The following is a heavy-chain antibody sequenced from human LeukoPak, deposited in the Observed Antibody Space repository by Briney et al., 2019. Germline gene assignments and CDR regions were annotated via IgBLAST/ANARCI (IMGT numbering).Heavy chain of an antibody. CDR1: GFTFSNYW. D-gene: IGHD7-27*01. J-gene: IGHJ3*02. CDR2: IKRDGSEK. V-gene: IGHV3-7*04. Sequence: PGESLRLSCAASGFTFSNYWMNWVRQAPGKGLEWVANIKRDGSEKYYMDSVKGRFTISRDNAKNSLYLQMNSLRVEDTAVYYCARNNLGSFDIWGQGTMVTVSS. CDR3: ARNNLGSFDI.